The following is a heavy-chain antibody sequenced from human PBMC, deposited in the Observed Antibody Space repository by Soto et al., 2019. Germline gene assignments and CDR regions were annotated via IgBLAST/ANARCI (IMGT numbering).Heavy chain of an antibody. V-gene: IGHV3-7*03. D-gene: IGHD4-4*01. CDR2: IKPDGSEK. CDR3: VRGFDYSFDY. J-gene: IGHJ4*02. Sequence: EVQLVESGGGLVQPGGSLTLSCAASGFTFSNYWMSWVRQSPGKGLEWVANIKPDGSEKYYVDSVKGRFTFSRDNAENSVYLQMNSLRAEDTAVYYCVRGFDYSFDYWGPGTLVTVSS. CDR1: GFTFSNYW.